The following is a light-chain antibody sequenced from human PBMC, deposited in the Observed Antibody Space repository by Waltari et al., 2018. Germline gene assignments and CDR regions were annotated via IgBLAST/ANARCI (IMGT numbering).Light chain of an antibody. J-gene: IGKJ2*03. CDR3: QQYGSSPLYS. CDR1: QSVSSSY. CDR2: GAS. Sequence: EIVLTQSPGTLSLSPGERATLSCRASQSVSSSYLAWYQQKPGQAPRLLIYGASSRATVIPDRFSGSGYGTDFTLTISGLEPEDFAVYYCQQYGSSPLYSFGQGTKLEIK. V-gene: IGKV3-20*01.